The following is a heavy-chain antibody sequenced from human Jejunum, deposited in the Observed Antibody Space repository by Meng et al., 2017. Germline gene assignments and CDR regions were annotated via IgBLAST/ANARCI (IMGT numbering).Heavy chain of an antibody. CDR1: GNFTSSSDR. Sequence: QVPLQGAGPGLVKPSGTLSLTCAVSGNFTSSSDRWSVVRQAPGGGLEWIGEGWHSGATYYNPSLESRLTISIDTSNNRFSLEMSSATAADTAVYYCARGVLERYFDYWGQGALVTVSS. CDR2: GWHSGAT. V-gene: IGHV4-4*02. CDR3: ARGVLERYFDY. J-gene: IGHJ4*02. D-gene: IGHD3-10*01.